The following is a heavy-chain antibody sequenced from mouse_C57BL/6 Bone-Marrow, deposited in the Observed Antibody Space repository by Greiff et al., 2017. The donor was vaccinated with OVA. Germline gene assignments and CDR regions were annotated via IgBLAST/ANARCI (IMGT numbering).Heavy chain of an antibody. CDR2: IYPRSGNT. CDR3: ARPHNYYGRSYAY. V-gene: IGHV1-81*01. CDR1: GYTFTSYG. Sequence: QVQLQQSGAELARPGASVKLSCKASGYTFTSYGISCVKQRTGQGLEWIGEIYPRSGNTYYNEKFKGKATLTADKSSSTVYMELRSLTSEDSAVYFCARPHNYYGRSYAYWGQGTTLTVSS. D-gene: IGHD1-1*01. J-gene: IGHJ2*01.